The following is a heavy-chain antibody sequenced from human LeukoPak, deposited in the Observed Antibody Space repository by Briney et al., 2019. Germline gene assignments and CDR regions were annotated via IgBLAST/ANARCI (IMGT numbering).Heavy chain of an antibody. Sequence: GGSLRLSCAASGFTFSSYWMHWVRQAPGKGLGWVSRINSDGSSTSCADSVKGRFTISRDNAKNSRYLLMNSLRAEDTALYYCARVPSIYYDDRMDIWGQGTMVTVSS. CDR2: INSDGSST. D-gene: IGHD3-22*01. J-gene: IGHJ3*02. CDR1: GFTFSSYW. V-gene: IGHV3-74*01. CDR3: ARVPSIYYDDRMDI.